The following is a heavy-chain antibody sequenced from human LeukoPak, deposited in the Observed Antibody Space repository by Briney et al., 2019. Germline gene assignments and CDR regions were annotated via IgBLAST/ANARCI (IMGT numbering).Heavy chain of an antibody. Sequence: GSLRLSCAASGFTFSTYAMTWVRQAPGKGLNWVSGISGNGDSTFYADSVKGRFTISRDNSKKTLYLQMNSLRADDTAVYYCAKDARWLAPGTFDIWGQGTMVTVS. J-gene: IGHJ3*02. CDR3: AKDARWLAPGTFDI. V-gene: IGHV3-23*01. D-gene: IGHD6-19*01. CDR1: GFTFSTYA. CDR2: ISGNGDST.